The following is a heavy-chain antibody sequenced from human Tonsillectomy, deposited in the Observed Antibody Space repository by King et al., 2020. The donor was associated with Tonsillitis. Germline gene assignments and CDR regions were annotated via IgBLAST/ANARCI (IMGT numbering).Heavy chain of an antibody. CDR1: IFTFSDYY. Sequence: VQLVESGGGLVKPGGSLRLSCAASIFTFSDYYMSWIRQAPGKGLEWVSYISSSSSYTNYADSVKGRFTSSRDNAKNSLYLQMHSLRAEDTAVHYCARAVYSSGWFYPDYWGQGTLVTVSS. J-gene: IGHJ4*02. CDR2: ISSSSSYT. CDR3: ARAVYSSGWFYPDY. V-gene: IGHV3-11*05. D-gene: IGHD6-19*01.